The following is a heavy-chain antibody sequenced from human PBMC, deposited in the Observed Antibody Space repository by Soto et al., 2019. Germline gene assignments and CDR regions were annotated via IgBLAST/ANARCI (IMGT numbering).Heavy chain of an antibody. J-gene: IGHJ6*02. V-gene: IGHV3-15*07. CDR3: TTDWTFKVQLVPYYYYYGMDV. D-gene: IGHD6-13*01. CDR2: IKSKTDGGTT. CDR1: GFTFSNAW. Sequence: EVQLVESGGGLVKPGGSLRLSCAASGFTFSNAWMNWVRQAPGKGLEWVGRIKSKTDGGTTDYAAPVKGRFTISREDSKNPLYLQMNSLKTEDTDVYYCTTDWTFKVQLVPYYYYYGMDVWGQGTTVTVSS.